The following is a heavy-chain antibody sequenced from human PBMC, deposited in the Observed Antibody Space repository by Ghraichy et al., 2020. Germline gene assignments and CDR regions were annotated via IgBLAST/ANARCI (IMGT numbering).Heavy chain of an antibody. Sequence: GESLNISCAASGFTFSTSTMSWVRQAPGRGLQWVSSFSGGDEKTHYADAVKGRFTISRDKSKNTLYLQMNSLRAEDTAVYFCAKDYDWNYGYWGQGTLVTVSS. CDR1: GFTFSTST. V-gene: IGHV3-23*01. D-gene: IGHD3-16*01. J-gene: IGHJ4*02. CDR2: FSGGDEKT. CDR3: AKDYDWNYGY.